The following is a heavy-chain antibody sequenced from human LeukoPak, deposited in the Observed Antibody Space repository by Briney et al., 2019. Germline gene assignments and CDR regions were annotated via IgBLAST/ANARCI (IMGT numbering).Heavy chain of an antibody. D-gene: IGHD3-22*01. V-gene: IGHV3-23*01. CDR2: LNAGGGST. J-gene: IGHJ5*02. CDR1: GFTFSSYA. Sequence: SGGSLRLSCAASGFTFSSYAMTWVRQAPGKGLEWVSALNAGGGSTYYADSVKGRFTISRDNSKSTLYLQMNSLRAEDTAVYYCAKDIDSSGYYSPWGQGTLVTVSS. CDR3: AKDIDSSGYYSP.